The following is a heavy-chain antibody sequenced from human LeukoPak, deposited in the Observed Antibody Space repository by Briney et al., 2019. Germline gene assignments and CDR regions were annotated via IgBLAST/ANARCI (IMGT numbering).Heavy chain of an antibody. CDR3: ARIPQTYCSSTSCYLSFDY. CDR1: GGTFSSYA. CDR2: IIPIFGTA. D-gene: IGHD2-2*01. J-gene: IGHJ4*02. V-gene: IGHV1-69*05. Sequence: SVKVSCKASGGTFSSYAISWVRQAPGQGLEWMGGIIPIFGTANYAQKFQGRVTITTDESTSTAYMELSSLRSEDTAVYYCARIPQTYCSSTSCYLSFDYWGQGTLVTVSS.